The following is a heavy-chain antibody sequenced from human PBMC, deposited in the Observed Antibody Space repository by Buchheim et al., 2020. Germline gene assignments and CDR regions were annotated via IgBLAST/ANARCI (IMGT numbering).Heavy chain of an antibody. CDR2: INPNSGGT. V-gene: IGHV1-2*02. Sequence: QVQLVQSGAEVKKPGASVKVSCKASGYTFTGYYMHWVRQAPGQGLEWMGWINPNSGGTNYAQKFQGRVTMTRDTSISTAYMELSRLRSDDTAVYYCARDHYSSSWYVGLYYYYGMDVWGQGTTVLSP. J-gene: IGHJ6*02. CDR3: ARDHYSSSWYVGLYYYYGMDV. D-gene: IGHD6-13*01. CDR1: GYTFTGYY.